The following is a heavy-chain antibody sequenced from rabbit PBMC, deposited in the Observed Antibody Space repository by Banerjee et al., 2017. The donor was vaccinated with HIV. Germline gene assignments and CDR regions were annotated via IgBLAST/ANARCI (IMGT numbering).Heavy chain of an antibody. CDR3: ARDGADSNYSFNL. CDR2: INTSSGNT. V-gene: IGHV1S40*01. Sequence: KGLEWIACINTSSGNTVYASWAKGRFTISKASWTTVTLQMTSLTAADTATYFCARDGADSNYSFNLWGQGTLVTVS. D-gene: IGHD8-1*01. J-gene: IGHJ4*01.